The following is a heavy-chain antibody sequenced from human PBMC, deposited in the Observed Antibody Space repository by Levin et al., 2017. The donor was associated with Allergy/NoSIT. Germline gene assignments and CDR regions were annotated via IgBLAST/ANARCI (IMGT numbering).Heavy chain of an antibody. CDR1: GFTFSDYY. D-gene: IGHD2-15*01. V-gene: IGHV3-11*03. CDR3: ARSGGQWPLDY. CDR2: ITGRSSYT. J-gene: IGHJ4*02. Sequence: GESLKISCAASGFTFSDYYMSWIRQAPGMGLEWVSYITGRSSYTTYADSVKGRFTISRDDAKNSLYLQMNSLRAEDTAVYYCARSGGQWPLDYWGQGTLVTVSS.